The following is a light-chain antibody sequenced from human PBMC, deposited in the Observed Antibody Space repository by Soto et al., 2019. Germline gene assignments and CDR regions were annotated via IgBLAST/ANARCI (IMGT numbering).Light chain of an antibody. CDR2: AVS. CDR1: SSDDGGYNY. Sequence: QSALTQPASVSGSPGQSITISCTGTSSDDGGYNYVSWYQQHPGKAPKLMIYAVSNRPSGVSNRFSGSKSGNTVSLTISGLQAENEADYYCSSYTSSSLRVLGGGTKVTVL. CDR3: SSYTSSSLRV. V-gene: IGLV2-14*01. J-gene: IGLJ2*01.